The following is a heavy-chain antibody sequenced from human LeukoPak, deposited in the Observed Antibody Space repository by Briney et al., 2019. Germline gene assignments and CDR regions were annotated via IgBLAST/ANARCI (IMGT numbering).Heavy chain of an antibody. CDR3: ARQYDSSGYYADY. J-gene: IGHJ4*02. V-gene: IGHV5-51*01. CDR2: IYPGDSDT. D-gene: IGHD3-22*01. Sequence: GESLKISCKGSGYSFTSYWIGWVRQMPGKGLEWMGIIYPGDSDTRYSPSFQGQVTISADKSISTAYLQRSSLKASDTAMYYCARQYDSSGYYADYWGQGTLVTVSS. CDR1: GYSFTSYW.